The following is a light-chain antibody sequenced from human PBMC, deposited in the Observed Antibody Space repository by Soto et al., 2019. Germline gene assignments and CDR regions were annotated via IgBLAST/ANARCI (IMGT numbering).Light chain of an antibody. J-gene: IGLJ3*02. Sequence: QSALTQPPSASGSPGQSVTISCTGTSSDVGDYNYVSWYQQQPGKAPKLMIYEVIKRPSGVPDRFSGSKSGNTASLTVSGLQAEDEADYYCSSYAGSNNWVFGGGTKVTVL. CDR3: SSYAGSNNWV. V-gene: IGLV2-8*01. CDR1: SSDVGDYNY. CDR2: EVI.